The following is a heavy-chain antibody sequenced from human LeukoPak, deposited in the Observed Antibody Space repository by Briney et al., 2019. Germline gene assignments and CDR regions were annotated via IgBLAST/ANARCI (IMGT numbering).Heavy chain of an antibody. CDR3: ATAQHYYGSGSYYYYGMDV. V-gene: IGHV4-61*01. CDR2: IYYSGST. J-gene: IGHJ6*02. CDR1: GGSVSSGSYY. D-gene: IGHD3-10*01. Sequence: SETLSLTCTVSGGSVSSGSYYWSWIRQPPGKGLEWIGYIYYSGSTNYNPSLKSRVTISVDTSKNQFSLKLSSVTAADTAVYYCATAQHYYGSGSYYYYGMDVWGQGTTVTVSS.